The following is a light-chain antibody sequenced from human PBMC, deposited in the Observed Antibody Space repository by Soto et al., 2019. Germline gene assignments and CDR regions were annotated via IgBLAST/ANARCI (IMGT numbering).Light chain of an antibody. CDR2: GAS. CDR3: QHYADSAA. J-gene: IGKJ2*01. Sequence: EIVLTQSRGTLSLSPGERATLSCRASQSVKNNYLAWYQQKPDQAPRLLIYGASTRATGIPDRFSGSGSGTGFTLTISRLEPEDFAVYHCQHYADSAAFG. CDR1: QSVKNNY. V-gene: IGKV3-20*01.